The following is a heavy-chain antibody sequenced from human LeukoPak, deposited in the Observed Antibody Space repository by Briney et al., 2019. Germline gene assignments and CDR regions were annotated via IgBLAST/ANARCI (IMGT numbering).Heavy chain of an antibody. D-gene: IGHD1-26*01. V-gene: IGHV3-74*01. CDR3: ATDQSVAGPTTADY. Sequence: GRSLRLSCAASGFTFSSYGMHWVRQAPGKGLVWVSRINTDGSNTIYADSVKGRFTISRDNAKNTLYLQMNSLRAEDTAVYYCATDQSVAGPTTADYWGQGTLVTVSS. CDR2: INTDGSNT. J-gene: IGHJ4*02. CDR1: GFTFSSYG.